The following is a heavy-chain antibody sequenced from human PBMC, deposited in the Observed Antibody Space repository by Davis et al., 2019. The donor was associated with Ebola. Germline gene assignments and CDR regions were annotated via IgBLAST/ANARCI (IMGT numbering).Heavy chain of an antibody. CDR1: GFTVSSNY. J-gene: IGHJ6*03. CDR2: ISWNSGTI. D-gene: IGHD3-3*01. V-gene: IGHV3-48*04. Sequence: GESLKISCAASGFTVSSNYMSWVRQAPGKGLEWVSSISWNSGTIDYADSVKGRFTASRDNAKNSLFLQMNSLRVEDTAVYYCARDFADTIYLGYYYYMDVWGKGTTVTVSS. CDR3: ARDFADTIYLGYYYYMDV.